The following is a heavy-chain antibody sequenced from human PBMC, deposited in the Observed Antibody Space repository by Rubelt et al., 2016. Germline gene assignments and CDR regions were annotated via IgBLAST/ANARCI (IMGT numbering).Heavy chain of an antibody. CDR3: ARRQQLGPFDY. Sequence: QVQLVQSGAEVKKPGSSVMVSCKASGGTFRSYAISWVRQAPGQALEWMGGIIPIFGTATYAQKFQGRVTIIADESTSTSYMERSSLRSEDTAVYYCARRQQLGPFDYWGQGTLVTGSS. D-gene: IGHD6-13*01. CDR1: GGTFRSYA. V-gene: IGHV1-69*01. J-gene: IGHJ4*02. CDR2: IIPIFGTA.